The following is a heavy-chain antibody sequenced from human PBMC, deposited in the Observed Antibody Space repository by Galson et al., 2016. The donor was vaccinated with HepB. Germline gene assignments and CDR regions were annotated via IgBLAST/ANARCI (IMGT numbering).Heavy chain of an antibody. V-gene: IGHV3-7*01. D-gene: IGHD2-15*01. CDR1: GFTFSNYW. Sequence: SLRLSCAASGFTFSNYWMSWVRQAPGKGLEWVASIKQDGSEKYYVDSVKGRFTISRDNAKNSLYLQMNSLRAEDTAVYYCARDRGSSTYGYYYGMDVWGQGTTVTVSS. J-gene: IGHJ6*02. CDR3: ARDRGSSTYGYYYGMDV. CDR2: IKQDGSEK.